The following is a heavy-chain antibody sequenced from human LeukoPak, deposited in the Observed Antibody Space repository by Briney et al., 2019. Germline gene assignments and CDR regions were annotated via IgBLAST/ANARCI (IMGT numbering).Heavy chain of an antibody. D-gene: IGHD3-10*01. J-gene: IGHJ3*01. CDR1: GDSVNKFY. Sequence: PSDTLSLTCNVSGDSVNKFYWTWIRQTPGKGLEEIGYVYYSGSTNYNPSLKSRVTISIDTSRNQFSLNLRSVRAADTAVYYCVREKGHYGPGISYTTDAFDLWGQGTVVTVSS. CDR3: VREKGHYGPGISYTTDAFDL. V-gene: IGHV4-59*02. CDR2: VYYSGST.